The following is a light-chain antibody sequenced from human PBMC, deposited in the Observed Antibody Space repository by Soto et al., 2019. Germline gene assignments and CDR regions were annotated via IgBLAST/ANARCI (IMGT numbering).Light chain of an antibody. J-gene: IGKJ2*01. Sequence: DIQMTQSPSSLSASVGDRVTITCRASQGIRNELGWYQQKPGRAPKRPIFATSTLQSGVPSRFSSSGSGTDFTLTINSLQPEDVATYYCLQHHIYPYTFGQGTRLEIK. CDR1: QGIRNE. V-gene: IGKV1-17*01. CDR2: ATS. CDR3: LQHHIYPYT.